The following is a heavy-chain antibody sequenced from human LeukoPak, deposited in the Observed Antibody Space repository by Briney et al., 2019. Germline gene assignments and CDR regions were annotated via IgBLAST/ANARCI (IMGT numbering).Heavy chain of an antibody. Sequence: GSLRLSCAASGFTFSSYAMSWVRQAPGKGLEWIGYIYNSGSTSYNPSLRSRVTISLDTSKNQFSLKLSSVTAADTAIYYRARGVVAAAGRTFDFWGQGTLVTVSS. D-gene: IGHD6-13*01. J-gene: IGHJ4*02. V-gene: IGHV4-59*01. CDR1: GFTFSSYA. CDR2: IYNSGST. CDR3: ARGVVAAAGRTFDF.